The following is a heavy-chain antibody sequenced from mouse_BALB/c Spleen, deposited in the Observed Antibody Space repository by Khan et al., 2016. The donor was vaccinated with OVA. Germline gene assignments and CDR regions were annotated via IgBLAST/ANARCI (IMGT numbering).Heavy chain of an antibody. CDR3: ARDAYAMDY. CDR1: GFNIKDTY. CDR2: IDPANGDT. Sequence: VQLKQSGAELVKPGASVKLSCTASGFNIKDTYMHWVRQRPEQGLEWIGRIDPANGDTKYDPRFQGKATVTQDTSSNTAYLQLSSLTSEDTAVYYCARDAYAMDYWGQGTSVTVSS. J-gene: IGHJ4*01. V-gene: IGHV14-3*02.